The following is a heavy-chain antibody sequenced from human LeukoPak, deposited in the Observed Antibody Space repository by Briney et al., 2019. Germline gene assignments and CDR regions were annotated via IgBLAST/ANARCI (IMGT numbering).Heavy chain of an antibody. J-gene: IGHJ4*02. V-gene: IGHV4-34*01. CDR3: ARGLRLAVAAMYYFDY. D-gene: IGHD6-19*01. Sequence: PSETLSLTCAVYGGSFSGYYWSWIRQTPGKGLEWIGEINHSGNTNYNPSLKSRVTILVDTSKNQFSLKLTSVTAADTSVYYCARGLRLAVAAMYYFDYWGQGILVTVSS. CDR2: INHSGNT. CDR1: GGSFSGYY.